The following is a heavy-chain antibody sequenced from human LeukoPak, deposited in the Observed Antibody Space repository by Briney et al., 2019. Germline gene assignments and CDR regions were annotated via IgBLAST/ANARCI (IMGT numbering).Heavy chain of an antibody. CDR2: ISWNSGSI. CDR1: GFTFDDYA. D-gene: IGHD6-13*01. J-gene: IGHJ4*02. V-gene: IGHV3-9*01. CDR3: AKDIGEQQLAY. Sequence: PGGSLRLSCAASGFTFDDYAMHWVRQAPGKGLEWVSGISWNSGSIGYADSVKGRFSISRDNAKNSLYLQMNSLRAEDTALYYCAKDIGEQQLAYWGQGTLVTVSS.